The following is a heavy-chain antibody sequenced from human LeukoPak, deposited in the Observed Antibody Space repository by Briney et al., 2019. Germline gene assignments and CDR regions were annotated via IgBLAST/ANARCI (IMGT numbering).Heavy chain of an antibody. D-gene: IGHD2-15*01. CDR3: ARRRGCSGGSCYGDTFDY. J-gene: IGHJ4*02. V-gene: IGHV4-4*07. CDR1: GGSISGYY. CDR2: IYTSGST. Sequence: KASETLSLTCTVSGGSISGYYWSWIRQPAGEGLEWIGRIYTSGSTIYNPSLKSRVTISVDTSKNQFSLKLSSVTAADTAAYYCARRRGCSGGSCYGDTFDYWGQGTLVTVSS.